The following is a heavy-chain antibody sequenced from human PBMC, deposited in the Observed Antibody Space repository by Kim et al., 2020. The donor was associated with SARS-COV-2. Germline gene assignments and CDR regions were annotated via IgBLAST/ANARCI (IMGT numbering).Heavy chain of an antibody. CDR2: INPSGGST. Sequence: ASVKVSCKVSGYTFTSYYMHWVRQAPGQGLEWMGIINPSGGSTSYAQKFQGRVTMTRDTSTSTVYMELSSLRSEDTAVYYCASGRGIPAAMNWFDPWGQGTLVTVSS. CDR1: GYTFTSYY. CDR3: ASGRGIPAAMNWFDP. V-gene: IGHV1-46*01. J-gene: IGHJ5*02. D-gene: IGHD2-2*01.